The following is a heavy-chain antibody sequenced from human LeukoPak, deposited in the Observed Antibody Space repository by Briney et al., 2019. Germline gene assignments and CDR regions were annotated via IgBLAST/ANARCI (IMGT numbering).Heavy chain of an antibody. CDR3: ARRATMIVVVSDALDI. CDR1: GYSFTSYW. V-gene: IGHV5-51*01. Sequence: GESLKISCKGSGYSFTSYWIGWVRQMPGKGLEWMGIIYPGDSDTRYSPSFQGQVTISADKSISTAYLQWSSLKASDTAMYYCARRATMIVVVSDALDIWGQGTMVTVSS. J-gene: IGHJ3*02. CDR2: IYPGDSDT. D-gene: IGHD3-22*01.